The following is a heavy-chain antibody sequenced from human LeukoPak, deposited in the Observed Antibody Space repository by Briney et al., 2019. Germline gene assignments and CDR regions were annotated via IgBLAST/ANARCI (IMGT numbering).Heavy chain of an antibody. CDR3: ARQSIAARGYYYYMDV. Sequence: TLSLTCTVSGGSISSGSYYWSWIRQPAGKGLEWIGRIYTSGSTNYNPSLKSRVTISVDTSKNQFSLKLSSVTAADTAVYYCARQSIAARGYYYYMDVWGKGTTVTVSS. J-gene: IGHJ6*03. V-gene: IGHV4-61*02. D-gene: IGHD6-6*01. CDR2: IYTSGST. CDR1: GGSISSGSYY.